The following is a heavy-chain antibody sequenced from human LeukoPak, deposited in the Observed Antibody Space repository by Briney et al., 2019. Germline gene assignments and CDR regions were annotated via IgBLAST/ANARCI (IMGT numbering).Heavy chain of an antibody. J-gene: IGHJ4*02. CDR1: GGTFSSYA. CDR3: ARDPEYGSGSFEVDY. Sequence: SVKVSCKASGGTFSSYAISWVRQAPGQGLEWMGRIIPIFGIANYTQKFQGRVTITADKSTSTAYMELSSLRSEDTAVYYCARDPEYGSGSFEVDYWGQGTLVTVSS. CDR2: IIPIFGIA. V-gene: IGHV1-69*04. D-gene: IGHD3-10*01.